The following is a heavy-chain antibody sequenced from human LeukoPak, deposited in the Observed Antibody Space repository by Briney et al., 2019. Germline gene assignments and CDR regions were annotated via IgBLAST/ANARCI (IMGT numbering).Heavy chain of an antibody. CDR3: ARTYYDFWSGYLYYYMDV. CDR1: GYSFTSYW. J-gene: IGHJ6*03. D-gene: IGHD3-3*01. CDR2: IYPGDSDT. Sequence: KPGESLKISCKGSGYSFTSYWIGWVRQMPGKGLEWMGIIYPGDSDTGYSPSFQGQVTISADKSISTAYLQWSSLKASDTAMYYCARTYYDFWSGYLYYYMDVWGKGTTVTVSS. V-gene: IGHV5-51*03.